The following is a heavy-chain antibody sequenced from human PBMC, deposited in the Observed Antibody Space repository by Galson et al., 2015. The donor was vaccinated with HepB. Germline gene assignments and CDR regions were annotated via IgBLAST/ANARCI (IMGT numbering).Heavy chain of an antibody. CDR3: VKDMGASFYYYGLDV. CDR1: GFTFDDYG. Sequence: SLRLSCAVSGFTFDDYGMNWVRQAPGKGLEWVSGISWNSENIDYADSVEGRFTISRDNAKNSLYLQMNSLRVEDTALYYCVKDMGASFYYYGLDVWGQGTTVTVSS. CDR2: ISWNSENI. V-gene: IGHV3-9*01. D-gene: IGHD1-26*01. J-gene: IGHJ6*02.